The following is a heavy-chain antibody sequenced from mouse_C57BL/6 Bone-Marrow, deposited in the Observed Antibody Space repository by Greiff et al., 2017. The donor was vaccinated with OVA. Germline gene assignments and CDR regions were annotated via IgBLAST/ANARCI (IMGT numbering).Heavy chain of an antibody. CDR2: IYPRRGNT. CDR3: ARRGWLLSDY. J-gene: IGHJ2*01. CDR1: GYTFTSYG. D-gene: IGHD2-3*01. Sequence: VKLMESGAELARPGASVKLSCKASGYTFTSYGISWVKQRTGQGLEWIGEIYPRRGNTYYNEKFKGKATLTADKSSSTAYMELRSLTSEDSAVYFCARRGWLLSDYWGQGTTLTVSS. V-gene: IGHV1-81*01.